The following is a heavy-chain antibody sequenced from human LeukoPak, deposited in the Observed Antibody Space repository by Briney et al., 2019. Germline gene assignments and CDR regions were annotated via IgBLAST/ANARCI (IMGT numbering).Heavy chain of an antibody. CDR1: GFTLSSYA. CDR2: ISGSGGRT. V-gene: IGHV3-23*01. J-gene: IGHJ4*02. Sequence: GGSLGLSCAASGFTLSSYAMSWVRQAPGRGLEWVSAISGSGGRTYYADSVKGRFTISRDNSKNTLYLQMNSLRAEDTAVYYCAKVGGYCSSSSCSDYWGQGTLVTVSS. CDR3: AKVGGYCSSSSCSDY. D-gene: IGHD2-2*01.